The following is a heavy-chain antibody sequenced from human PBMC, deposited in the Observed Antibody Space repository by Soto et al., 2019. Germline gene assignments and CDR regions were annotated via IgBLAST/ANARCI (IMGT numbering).Heavy chain of an antibody. CDR2: TYYRSKWYS. Sequence: SQTLSLTCAISGDSVSSTSAAWSWIRQSPSRGLEWLGRTYYRSKWYSDYAVSVKSRITINPDTSKDQFSLQLNSVTPEDTAVYYCARGSYYSGWVWGQGTLVTVSS. CDR1: GDSVSSTSAA. D-gene: IGHD6-19*01. V-gene: IGHV6-1*01. J-gene: IGHJ4*02. CDR3: ARGSYYSGWV.